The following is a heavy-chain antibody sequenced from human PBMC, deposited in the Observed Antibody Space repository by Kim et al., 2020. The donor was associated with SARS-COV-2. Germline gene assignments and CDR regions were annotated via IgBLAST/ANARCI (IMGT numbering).Heavy chain of an antibody. D-gene: IGHD3-22*01. CDR3: ARRASITMIVVVYNWFDP. Sequence: ASVKVSCKASGYTFTGYYMHWVRQAPGQGLEWMGWINPNSGGTNYAQKFQGRVTMTRDTSISTAYMELSRLRSDDTAVYYCARRASITMIVVVYNWFDPWGQGTLVTVYS. V-gene: IGHV1-2*02. CDR1: GYTFTGYY. CDR2: INPNSGGT. J-gene: IGHJ5*02.